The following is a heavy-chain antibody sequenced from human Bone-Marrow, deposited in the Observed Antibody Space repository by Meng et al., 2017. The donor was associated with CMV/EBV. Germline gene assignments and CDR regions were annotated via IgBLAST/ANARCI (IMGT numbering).Heavy chain of an antibody. D-gene: IGHD2-2*01. CDR2: INPNSGVT. Sequence: GDYMHWVRQAPGQGLEWMGWINPNSGVTNSAQEFQGWVTMTRDTSISTAYMELSRLRSDDTAVSYCARAQRYCSSTSCYRGGGTIDYWGQGTLVTVSS. J-gene: IGHJ4*02. CDR3: ARAQRYCSSTSCYRGGGTIDY. CDR1: GDY. V-gene: IGHV1-2*04.